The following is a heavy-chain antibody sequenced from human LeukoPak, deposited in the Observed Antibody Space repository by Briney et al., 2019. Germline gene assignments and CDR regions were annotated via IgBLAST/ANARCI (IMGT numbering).Heavy chain of an antibody. CDR2: ISSSDSTI. CDR3: AKAGGYYDSCGYYY. Sequence: PGGSPRLSRAASGFTFSDYYISWIRPTLRKGLEWVSYISSSDSTIHYADSVKDRFTIAKDNDKNSLYLQMKSLIAEDTDVYYCAKAGGYYDSCGYYYWGRGTLVTVSS. D-gene: IGHD3-22*01. J-gene: IGHJ4*02. CDR1: GFTFSDYY. V-gene: IGHV3-11*01.